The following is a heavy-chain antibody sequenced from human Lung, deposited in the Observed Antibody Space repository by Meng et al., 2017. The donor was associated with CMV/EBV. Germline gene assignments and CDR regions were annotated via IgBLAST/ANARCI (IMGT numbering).Heavy chain of an antibody. CDR2: ISSSSSHI. V-gene: IGHV3-21*01. D-gene: IGHD3-16*01. Sequence: ESLKISCAASGFTFSSYTMDWVRQAPGKGLEWVSSISSSSSHIYYTDSVKGRFTISRDNAENSLYLQMNSLRAEDTAVYYCARDWGPFDFWGQGTLVTVSS. CDR1: GFTFSSYT. J-gene: IGHJ4*02. CDR3: ARDWGPFDF.